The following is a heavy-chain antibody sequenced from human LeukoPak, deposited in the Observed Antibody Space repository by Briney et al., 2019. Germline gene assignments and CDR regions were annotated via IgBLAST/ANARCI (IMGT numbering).Heavy chain of an antibody. Sequence: SETLSLTCTVSSASITSSPYFWGWIRQSPGKGLEWIGRISYSGTTYYNPSLKSRVTISVDTSKNPFSLKLNSVTAADTAVFYCAANSADYNTLGSSYKVWGQGTLVTVSS. CDR3: AANSADYNTLGSSYKV. J-gene: IGHJ4*02. CDR2: ISYSGTT. CDR1: SASITSSPYF. V-gene: IGHV4-39*01. D-gene: IGHD3-10*01.